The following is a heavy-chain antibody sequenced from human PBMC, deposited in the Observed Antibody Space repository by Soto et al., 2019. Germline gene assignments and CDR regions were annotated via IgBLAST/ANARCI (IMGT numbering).Heavy chain of an antibody. V-gene: IGHV3-23*01. CDR1: GFTFSSYA. D-gene: IGHD2-8*01. J-gene: IGHJ6*02. Sequence: PVGSLRLSCAASGFTFSSYAMSWVRQAPGEGLEWVSAISGSGGSTYYADSVKGRFTISRDNSKNTLYLQMNSLRAEDTAVYYCAKDLHCTNGVCFPYGMDVWGQGTTVTSP. CDR3: AKDLHCTNGVCFPYGMDV. CDR2: ISGSGGST.